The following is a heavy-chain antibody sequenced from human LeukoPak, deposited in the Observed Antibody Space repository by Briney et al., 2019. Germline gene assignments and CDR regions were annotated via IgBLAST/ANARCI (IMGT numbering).Heavy chain of an antibody. CDR2: LYTSGGT. D-gene: IGHD2-2*01. V-gene: IGHV4-61*02. CDR3: ARARRYAPVDY. J-gene: IGHJ4*02. Sequence: PSQTLSLTCTVFGGSISSGSYYWSWIRHPAGKGLEWIGRLYTSGGTNYNPSLKSRVTISVDTSKNQFSLKLSSVTAADTAVYYCARARRYAPVDYWGQGTLVTVSS. CDR1: GGSISSGSYY.